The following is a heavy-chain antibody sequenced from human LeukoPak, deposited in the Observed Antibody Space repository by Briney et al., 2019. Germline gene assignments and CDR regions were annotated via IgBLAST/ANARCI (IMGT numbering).Heavy chain of an antibody. D-gene: IGHD4-17*01. CDR2: ISASGGGT. V-gene: IGHV3-23*01. CDR3: AKERDGDYVRYTHY. J-gene: IGHJ4*02. Sequence: PGGSLRLSCTASGFTFSNFWMGWVRQAPGKGLEWVSSISASGGGTYYADSVKGRFTISRDNSKNTLYLQLSSLRADDTAVYHCAKERDGDYVRYTHYWGQGTLVTVSS. CDR1: GFTFSNFW.